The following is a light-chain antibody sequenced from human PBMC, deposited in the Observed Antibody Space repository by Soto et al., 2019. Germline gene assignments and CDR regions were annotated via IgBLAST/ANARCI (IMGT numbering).Light chain of an antibody. V-gene: IGLV1-47*01. CDR3: AAWYDTLNGLV. CDR1: SSNIGSNY. CDR2: RAS. Sequence: QSVLTQPPSASGTPGQRVTISCSGSSSNIGSNYLYWYQQVPGTAPRLLMYRASQRPSGVPDRFSGSKSGTSASLPTSGRRSEDEADDYCAAWYDTLNGLVFGGGTKLTVL. J-gene: IGLJ2*01.